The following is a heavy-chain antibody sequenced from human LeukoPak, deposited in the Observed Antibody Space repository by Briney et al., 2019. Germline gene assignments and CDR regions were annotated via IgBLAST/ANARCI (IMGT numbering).Heavy chain of an antibody. Sequence: MTSETLSLTCTVSGGSISSYYWSWIRQPPGKGLEWIGYIYYSGSTNYNPSLKSRVTISVDTSKNQFSLKLSSVTAADTAVYYCASGGWYHDYWGQGTLVTVSS. CDR2: IYYSGST. CDR3: ASGGWYHDY. J-gene: IGHJ4*02. CDR1: GGSISSYY. V-gene: IGHV4-59*01. D-gene: IGHD6-19*01.